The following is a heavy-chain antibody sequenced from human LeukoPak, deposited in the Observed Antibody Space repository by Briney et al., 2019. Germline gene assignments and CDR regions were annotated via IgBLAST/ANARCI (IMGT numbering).Heavy chain of an antibody. CDR3: AREGIVATTSQYYFNY. Sequence: SQTLSLTCAISGDSVSSNSAAWNWIRQSPSRGLGWLGRTYYRSKWYNDYAVSVKSRITINPDTSKNQFSLQLNSVTPEDTAVYYCAREGIVATTSQYYFNYWGQGTLVTVSS. CDR2: TYYRSKWYN. CDR1: GDSVSSNSAA. J-gene: IGHJ4*02. D-gene: IGHD5-12*01. V-gene: IGHV6-1*01.